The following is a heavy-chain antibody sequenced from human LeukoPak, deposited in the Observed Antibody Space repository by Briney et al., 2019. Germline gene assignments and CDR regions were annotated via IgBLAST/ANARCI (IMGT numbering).Heavy chain of an antibody. V-gene: IGHV3-48*03. CDR3: AKAGTYYYDSSGYYSGYYFDY. Sequence: SGGSLRLSCVTSGFTFSNYEMNWVRQAPGKGLEWVSYISSSASTMYYADSVKGRFTISRDNSKNTLYLQMNSLRAEDTAVYYCAKAGTYYYDSSGYYSGYYFDYWGQGTLVTVSS. CDR2: ISSSASTM. CDR1: GFTFSNYE. D-gene: IGHD3-22*01. J-gene: IGHJ4*02.